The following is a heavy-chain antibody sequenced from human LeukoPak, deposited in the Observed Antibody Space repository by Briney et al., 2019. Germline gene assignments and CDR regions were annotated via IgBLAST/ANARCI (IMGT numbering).Heavy chain of an antibody. CDR1: GFTFSGYW. CDR3: SREIRPAGTDS. CDR2: INGDGSGT. D-gene: IGHD6-13*01. V-gene: IGHV3-74*01. Sequence: GGSLRLSCVASGFTFSGYWMHWVRQPPGKGLVWVSRINGDGSGTGYADSVKGRFTISRDNAKNTLYLQMNSLRAEDTAVYYCSREIRPAGTDSWGQGTLVTVSS. J-gene: IGHJ4*02.